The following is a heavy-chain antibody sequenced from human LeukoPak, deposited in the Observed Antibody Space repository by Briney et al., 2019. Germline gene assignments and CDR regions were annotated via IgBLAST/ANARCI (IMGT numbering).Heavy chain of an antibody. CDR3: ARRRYSYGVGNWFDP. V-gene: IGHV4-34*01. D-gene: IGHD5-18*01. Sequence: SETLSLTCAVYGGSFSGYYWSWIRQPPGKGLEWIGEINHSGSTNFNPSLKSRVTISVDTSKNQFSLKLSSVTAADTAVYYCARRRYSYGVGNWFDPWGQGTLVTVSS. CDR1: GGSFSGYY. J-gene: IGHJ5*02. CDR2: INHSGST.